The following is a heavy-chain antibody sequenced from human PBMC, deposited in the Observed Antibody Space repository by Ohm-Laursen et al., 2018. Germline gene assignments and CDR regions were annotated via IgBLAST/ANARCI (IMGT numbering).Heavy chain of an antibody. J-gene: IGHJ4*02. Sequence: SLRLSCAASGFTFSSYAMSWVRQAPGKGLEWVSYISSSDSIIYYADSVKSRFTISRDNAKNSLYLHMNSLRAEDKAVYYCAREYSNGFDYWGQGTLLTVSS. CDR2: ISSSDSII. CDR1: GFTFSSYA. CDR3: AREYSNGFDY. D-gene: IGHD3-22*01. V-gene: IGHV3-48*03.